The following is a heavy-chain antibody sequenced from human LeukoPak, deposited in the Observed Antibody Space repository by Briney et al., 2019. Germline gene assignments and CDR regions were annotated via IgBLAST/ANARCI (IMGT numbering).Heavy chain of an antibody. CDR2: ITYDGYYK. CDR1: GFVFSSYA. CDR3: ARDLSPVVRASPMGY. Sequence: PGGSLRLSCAASGFVFSSYAMHWVRQAPGKGLEWVALITYDGYYKYYSDSVKGRFTISSDTSKNTMYLQMNSLRAEDTAVYYCARDLSPVVRASPMGYWGQGTLVTVSS. V-gene: IGHV3-30*03. D-gene: IGHD3-10*01. J-gene: IGHJ4*02.